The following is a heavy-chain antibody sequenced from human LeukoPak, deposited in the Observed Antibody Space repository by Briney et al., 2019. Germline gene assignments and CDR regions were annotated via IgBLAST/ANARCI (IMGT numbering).Heavy chain of an antibody. Sequence: HPGGSLRLSCAASGFTFSSYGMHWVRQAPGKGLEWVAVIWHDGSNKYYADSVKGRFTIPRDNSKNTLYLQMNSLRAEDTAVYYCARMDSSGYYYDNIDYWGQGTLVTVSS. V-gene: IGHV3-33*01. CDR1: GFTFSSYG. CDR2: IWHDGSNK. D-gene: IGHD3-22*01. J-gene: IGHJ4*02. CDR3: ARMDSSGYYYDNIDY.